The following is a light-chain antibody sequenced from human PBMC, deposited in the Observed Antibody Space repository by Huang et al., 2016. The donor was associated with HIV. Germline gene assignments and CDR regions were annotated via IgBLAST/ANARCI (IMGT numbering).Light chain of an antibody. CDR2: GAS. CDR3: QQYNNWPPYT. CDR1: QSVNSY. V-gene: IGKV3-15*01. J-gene: IGKJ2*01. Sequence: EIVMTQSPATLSVSPGERATLSCRASQSVNSYLAWYQQKPGQAPRLLIYGASTRATGIPARFSGSGSGTEFTLTISSLQSEDFAVYYCQQYNNWPPYTFGQGTKLEIK.